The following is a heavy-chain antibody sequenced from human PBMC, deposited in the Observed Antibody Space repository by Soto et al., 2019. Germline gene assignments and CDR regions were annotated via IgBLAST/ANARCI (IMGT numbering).Heavy chain of an antibody. J-gene: IGHJ6*02. V-gene: IGHV3-15*07. CDR3: TTRVDSSSSPYYYYGMDV. Sequence: EVKLVESGGGLVKPGGSLRLSCAASGFTFSNAWMNWVRQAPGKGLEWVGRIKSKSDGGTTDYAAPVKGRFTISRDDSKNTLFLQMNSLKTEDTAVYYCTTRVDSSSSPYYYYGMDVWGQGTTVTVSS. CDR2: IKSKSDGGTT. CDR1: GFTFSNAW. D-gene: IGHD6-6*01.